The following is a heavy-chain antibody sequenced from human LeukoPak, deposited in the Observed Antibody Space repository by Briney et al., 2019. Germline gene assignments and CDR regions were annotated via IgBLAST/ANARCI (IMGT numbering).Heavy chain of an antibody. CDR1: GYTFTKYV. D-gene: IGHD2-21*01. Sequence: ASVKVSRKASGYTFTKYVVHWVRQAPGQRPEWMGWVNAGNGDTKYSQNFQDRVTITRDTSANTAYMELSSLTSEDTALYYCARDDCGDTCYPGGYWGQGTLVTVSS. CDR2: VNAGNGDT. V-gene: IGHV1-3*01. CDR3: ARDDCGDTCYPGGY. J-gene: IGHJ4*02.